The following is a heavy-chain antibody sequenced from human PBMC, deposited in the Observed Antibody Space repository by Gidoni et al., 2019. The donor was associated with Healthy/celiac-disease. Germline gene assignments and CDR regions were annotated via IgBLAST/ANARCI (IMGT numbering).Heavy chain of an antibody. D-gene: IGHD2-2*01. CDR3: ARDRVVVVPAAVHYYYYGMDV. CDR1: GYTFTGYY. V-gene: IGHV1-2*02. CDR2: INPNSGGT. J-gene: IGHJ6*02. Sequence: QVQLVQSGAEVKKPGASVKVSCKASGYTFTGYYMHWLRQAPGQGLAWMGWINPNSGGTNYAQKFQGRVTMTRDTSISTAYMELSRLRSDDTAVYYCARDRVVVVPAAVHYYYYGMDVWGQGTTVTVSS.